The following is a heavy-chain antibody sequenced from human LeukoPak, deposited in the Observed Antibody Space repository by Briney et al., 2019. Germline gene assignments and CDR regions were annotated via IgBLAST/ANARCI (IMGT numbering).Heavy chain of an antibody. CDR1: GFNFDRYT. J-gene: IGHJ4*02. D-gene: IGHD3-10*02. V-gene: IGHV3-43*01. Sequence: GGSLRLSCATYGFNFDRYTIHWVRQAPGKGLEWVSLAGWAGGTTFYSDSVRGRFTISRDSGRKSVYLQMNSLTTDDTAFYFCAKELDTMFFDYWGQGALVTVSS. CDR3: AKELDTMFFDY. CDR2: AGWAGGTT.